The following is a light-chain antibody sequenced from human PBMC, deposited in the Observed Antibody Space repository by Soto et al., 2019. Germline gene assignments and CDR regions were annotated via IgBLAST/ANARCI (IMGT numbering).Light chain of an antibody. J-gene: IGKJ2*01. V-gene: IGKV4-1*01. CDR3: QQHYSGAYT. CDR1: QSLLYSFNNKNS. Sequence: DIVMTQSPDSLAVSLGERATIKCKSSQSLLYSFNNKNSLAWYQQKPGQPPKLIIYWASTRESGVPDRFSGSGAGTDFPLTISGLQPEDLAVYHCQQHYSGAYTFGQGTKLEVK. CDR2: WAS.